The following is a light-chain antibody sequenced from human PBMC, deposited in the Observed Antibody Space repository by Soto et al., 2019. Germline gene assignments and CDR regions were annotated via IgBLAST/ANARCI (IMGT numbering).Light chain of an antibody. CDR2: AAS. CDR3: QQFGGSPLYT. V-gene: IGKV3-20*01. CDR1: QSVSSSH. Sequence: EIVLTQSPGTLSLSPGETATLSCRASQSVSSSHLAWYQQKPGQAPRLLVYAASSRATGIPGRFSGSGSGTDFTLTISRLEPEDFAVYYCQQFGGSPLYTVGQGTKLEIK. J-gene: IGKJ2*01.